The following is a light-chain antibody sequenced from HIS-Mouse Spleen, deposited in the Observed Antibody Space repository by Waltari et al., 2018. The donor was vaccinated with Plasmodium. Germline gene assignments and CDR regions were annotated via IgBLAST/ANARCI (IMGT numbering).Light chain of an antibody. CDR3: YSTDSSGNHRV. Sequence: SYELTQPPSVSVSPGQPARITCSGDALPQKYAYWYQQKSGQAPVLVIYEDSNRPSGIPERFSGSSSGTMATLTISGAQVEDEADYYCYSTDSSGNHRVFGGGTKLTVL. CDR2: EDS. CDR1: ALPQKY. J-gene: IGLJ3*02. V-gene: IGLV3-10*01.